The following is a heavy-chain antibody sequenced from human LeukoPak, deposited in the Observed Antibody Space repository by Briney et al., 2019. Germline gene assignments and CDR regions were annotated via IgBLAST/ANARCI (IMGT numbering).Heavy chain of an antibody. D-gene: IGHD3-22*01. Sequence: SVKVSCKASGGTFSSYAISWVRQAPGQGLEWMGGIIPIFGTANYAQKFQGRVTITADESTSTAYMELSSLRSEDTAVYYCARSYDSSGYYQYYFDYWGQGALVTVSS. J-gene: IGHJ4*02. V-gene: IGHV1-69*01. CDR1: GGTFSSYA. CDR2: IIPIFGTA. CDR3: ARSYDSSGYYQYYFDY.